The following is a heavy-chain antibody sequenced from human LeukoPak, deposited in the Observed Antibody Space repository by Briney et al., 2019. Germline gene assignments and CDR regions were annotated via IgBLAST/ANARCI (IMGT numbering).Heavy chain of an antibody. D-gene: IGHD6-19*01. V-gene: IGHV4-34*01. CDR3: ARVSSGWNDY. CDR2: INHSGST. J-gene: IGHJ4*02. Sequence: PSETLSLTCAVYGGSFSGYYWSWIRQPPGKGLEWIGEINHSGSTNYNPSLKSRVTISVDTSKNQFSLKLSSVTAADTAVYYRARVSSGWNDYWGQGTLVTVSS. CDR1: GGSFSGYY.